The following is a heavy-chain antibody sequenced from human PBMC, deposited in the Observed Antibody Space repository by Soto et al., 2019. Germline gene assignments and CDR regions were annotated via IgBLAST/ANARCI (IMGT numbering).Heavy chain of an antibody. V-gene: IGHV3-7*03. D-gene: IGHD2-2*02. CDR2: INQDGSEK. CDR3: ARDGGYCSGTDCFTDAFDI. CDR1: GFTLSTYW. Sequence: EVQLVESGGDLVQPGGSLGLACEASGFTLSTYWMSWVRQAPGKGLEWVANINQDGSEKYYVDSVRGRFTISRDNARNSLYLQMNSLTAEDTALYYCARDGGYCSGTDCFTDAFDIRGQGTLVTVSS. J-gene: IGHJ3*02.